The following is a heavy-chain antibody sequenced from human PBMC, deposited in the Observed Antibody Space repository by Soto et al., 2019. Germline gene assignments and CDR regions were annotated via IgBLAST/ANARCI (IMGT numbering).Heavy chain of an antibody. Sequence: EVQLVETGGGLIQPGGSLRLSCAASGFTVSSNYMSWVRLAPGKGLEWVSVIYSGGSTYYADSVKGRFTISRDNSKNTLYLQINSLRAEDTAVYYCASCSSPPGIFDYWGQGTLVTVSS. D-gene: IGHD6-13*01. CDR2: IYSGGST. CDR3: ASCSSPPGIFDY. J-gene: IGHJ4*02. CDR1: GFTVSSNY. V-gene: IGHV3-53*02.